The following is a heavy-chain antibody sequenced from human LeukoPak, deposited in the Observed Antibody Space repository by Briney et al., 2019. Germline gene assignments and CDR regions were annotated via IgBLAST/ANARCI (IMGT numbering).Heavy chain of an antibody. V-gene: IGHV1-69*13. CDR3: ASPSSGYRQIPIEFDY. CDR1: GGTFSSYA. D-gene: IGHD3-22*01. J-gene: IGHJ4*02. Sequence: SVKVSCKASGGTFSSYAISWVRQAPGQGLEWMGGIIPIFGTANYAQKFQGRVTITADESTSTAYMELSSLRSEDTAVYYCASPSSGYRQIPIEFDYWGQGTLVTVSS. CDR2: IIPIFGTA.